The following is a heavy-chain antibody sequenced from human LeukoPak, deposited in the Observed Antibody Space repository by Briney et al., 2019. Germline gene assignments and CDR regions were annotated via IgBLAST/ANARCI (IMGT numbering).Heavy chain of an antibody. V-gene: IGHV4-30-2*01. CDR3: ARDSKNVLRGNWFDP. CDR1: GGSISSGGYY. Sequence: PSQTLSLTCTVSGGSISSGGYYWSWIRQPPGKGLEWIGYIYHSGSTYTNPSLKSRVTISIDRSKNQFSLKLSSVTAADTAVYYCARDSKNVLRGNWFDPWGQGTLVTVSS. CDR2: IYHSGST. D-gene: IGHD3-3*01. J-gene: IGHJ5*02.